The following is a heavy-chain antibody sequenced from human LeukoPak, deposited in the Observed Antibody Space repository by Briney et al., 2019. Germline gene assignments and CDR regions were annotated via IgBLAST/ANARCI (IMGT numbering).Heavy chain of an antibody. J-gene: IGHJ6*03. D-gene: IGHD6-13*01. V-gene: IGHV1-24*01. CDR3: ATGFGQQQPPGYYYYYMDV. Sequence: ASVTVSCKVSGYTLTELSMHWVRQAPGKGLEWMGGFDPEDGETIYAQKFQGRVTMTEDTSTDTAYMELSSLRSEDTAVYYCATGFGQQQPPGYYYYYMDVWGKGTTVTVSS. CDR1: GYTLTELS. CDR2: FDPEDGET.